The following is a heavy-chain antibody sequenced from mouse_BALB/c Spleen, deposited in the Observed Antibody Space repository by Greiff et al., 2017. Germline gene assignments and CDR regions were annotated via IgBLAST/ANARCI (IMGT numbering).Heavy chain of an antibody. CDR3: KAITTAAWFAY. D-gene: IGHD1-2*01. CDR2: IDPENGDT. J-gene: IGHJ3*01. Sequence: VQLQQSGAELVRSGASVKLSCTASGFTFTDYYMHWVKQRPEQGLEWIGWIDPENGDTEYAPKFQGKATMTADTSSNTAYLQLSSLTSEDTAVYYCKAITTAAWFAYWGQGTLVTVAA. CDR1: GFTFTDYY. V-gene: IGHV14-4*02.